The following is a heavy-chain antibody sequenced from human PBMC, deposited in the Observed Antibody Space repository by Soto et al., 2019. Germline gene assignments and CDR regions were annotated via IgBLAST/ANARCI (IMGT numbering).Heavy chain of an antibody. V-gene: IGHV4-31*03. CDR1: GGSISSCGYY. Sequence: SETLSLTCTVSGGSISSCGYYWSWIRQHPGKGLEWIGYIYYSGSTYYNPSLKSRVTISVDTSKNQFSLKLSSVTAADTAVYYCARGVYSSSWYYYYYGMDVWGQGTTVTVSS. CDR2: IYYSGST. CDR3: ARGVYSSSWYYYYYGMDV. D-gene: IGHD6-13*01. J-gene: IGHJ6*02.